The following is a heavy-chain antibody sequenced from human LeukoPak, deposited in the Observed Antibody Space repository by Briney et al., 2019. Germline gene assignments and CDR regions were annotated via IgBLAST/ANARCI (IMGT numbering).Heavy chain of an antibody. V-gene: IGHV3-48*03. CDR3: TRGTRYYYGSGSYPDY. J-gene: IGHJ4*02. D-gene: IGHD3-10*01. CDR2: ISSSGSTI. Sequence: GGSLRLSCAASGFTFSNYEMNWVRQAPGKGLEWVSYISSSGSTIYYADSVKGRFTISRDNAKNSLYLQMNSLRAEDTAVYYCTRGTRYYYGSGSYPDYWGQGTLVTVSS. CDR1: GFTFSNYE.